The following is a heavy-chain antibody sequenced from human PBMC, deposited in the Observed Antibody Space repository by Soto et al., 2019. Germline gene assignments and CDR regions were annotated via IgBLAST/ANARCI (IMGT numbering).Heavy chain of an antibody. Sequence: SETLSLTCIVSGDSISSTSYYWGWIRQPPGKGLEWVASIYYSGSTYYNPSLKSRITISVDTSKNQFSLRLSSVTAADTAIYYCAAGGGLPRYYWGQGTLVTVS. CDR1: GDSISSTSYY. CDR2: IYYSGST. D-gene: IGHD5-12*01. V-gene: IGHV4-39*01. CDR3: AAGGGLPRYY. J-gene: IGHJ4*02.